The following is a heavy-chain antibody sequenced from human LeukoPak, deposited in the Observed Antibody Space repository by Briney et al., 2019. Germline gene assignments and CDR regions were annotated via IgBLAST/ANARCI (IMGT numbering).Heavy chain of an antibody. Sequence: PSETLSLTCAVYGGSFSGYYWSWIRQPPGEGVEWIGEINHSGSTNYNPSLKSRVTISVDTSKNQFSLKLSSVTAADTAVYYCARVRQQLVPAYFDYWGQGTLVTVSS. CDR2: INHSGST. CDR3: ARVRQQLVPAYFDY. D-gene: IGHD6-13*01. CDR1: GGSFSGYY. V-gene: IGHV4-34*01. J-gene: IGHJ4*02.